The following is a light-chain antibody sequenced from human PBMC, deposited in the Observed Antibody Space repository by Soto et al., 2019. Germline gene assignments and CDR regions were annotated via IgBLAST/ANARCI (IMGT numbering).Light chain of an antibody. Sequence: EIVMTQSPATLSVSPGERATVSCRASQSVGSNLAWYQQKPGQAPRLLIYGASTRATGIPARFSGSGSGTEFTLTISSLQSEYFAIYFCQQYNNWPPDRTFGQGTKVEIK. V-gene: IGKV3-15*01. CDR3: QQYNNWPPDRT. CDR1: QSVGSN. J-gene: IGKJ1*01. CDR2: GAS.